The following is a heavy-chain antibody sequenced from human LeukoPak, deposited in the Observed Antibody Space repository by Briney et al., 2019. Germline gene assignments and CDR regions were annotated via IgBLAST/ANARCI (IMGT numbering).Heavy chain of an antibody. CDR3: ARHLYDYDSSGYYRNWFDP. CDR2: IYYSGST. CDR1: GGSISSSSYY. J-gene: IGHJ5*02. V-gene: IGHV4-39*01. Sequence: SETLSLTCTVSGGSISSSSYYWGWIRQPPGKGLEWIGSIYYSGSTYYNPSLKSRVTISVDTSKNQFSLKLSSVTAADTAVYYCARHLYDYDSSGYYRNWFDPWGQGILVTVSS. D-gene: IGHD3-22*01.